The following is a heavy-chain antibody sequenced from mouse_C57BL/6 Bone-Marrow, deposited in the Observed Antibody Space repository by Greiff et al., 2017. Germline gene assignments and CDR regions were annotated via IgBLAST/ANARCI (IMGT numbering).Heavy chain of an antibody. V-gene: IGHV1-22*01. D-gene: IGHD1-1*01. CDR3: ARACYYGSSTLYFDY. Sequence: EVKLQESGPELVKPGASVKMSCKASGYTFTDYNMHWVKQSHGKSLEWIGYINPNNGGTSYNQKFKGKATLTVNKSSSTAYMELRSLTSEDSAVYYCARACYYGSSTLYFDYWGQGTTLTVSS. CDR1: GYTFTDYN. J-gene: IGHJ2*01. CDR2: INPNNGGT.